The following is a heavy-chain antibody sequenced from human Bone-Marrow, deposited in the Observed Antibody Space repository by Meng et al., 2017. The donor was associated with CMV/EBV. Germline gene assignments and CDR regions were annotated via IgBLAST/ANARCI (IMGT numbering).Heavy chain of an antibody. V-gene: IGHV4-59*01. CDR1: GGSISSYY. CDR3: ARGGGGGYHFDY. J-gene: IGHJ4*01. Sequence: GSLRLSCTVSGGSISSYYWSWIRQPPGKGLEWIGYIYYSGSTNYNPSLGSRVTISVDTSKNQFSLKLSSVTAADTAVYYCARGGGGGYHFDYWGRGTLVTVSS. D-gene: IGHD3-16*02. CDR2: IYYSGST.